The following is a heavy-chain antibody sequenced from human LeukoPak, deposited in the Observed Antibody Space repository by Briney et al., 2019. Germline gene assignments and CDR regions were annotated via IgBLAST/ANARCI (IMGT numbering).Heavy chain of an antibody. CDR3: ARRTLWSRCMDV. CDR1: GFTFRSYE. D-gene: IGHD3-10*01. Sequence: GGSLRLSCAASGFTFRSYEMNWVRQAPGKGLEWVSYISSSGSTIYYADSVKGRFTISRDNAKNSLYLQMNSLRAEDTAVYYCARRTLWSRCMDVWGQGTTVTVSS. J-gene: IGHJ6*02. CDR2: ISSSGSTI. V-gene: IGHV3-48*03.